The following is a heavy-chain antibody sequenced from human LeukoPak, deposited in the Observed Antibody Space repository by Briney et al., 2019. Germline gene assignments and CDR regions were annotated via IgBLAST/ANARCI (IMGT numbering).Heavy chain of an antibody. J-gene: IGHJ4*02. V-gene: IGHV4-39*01. Sequence: SETLSLTCTVSGGSISSSSYYWGWLRQPPGKGLEWIGSIYYSGSTYYNPSLKSRVTIPVDTSKNQFSLKLSSVTAADTAVYYCARLRLIWFGELLSYFDYWGQGTLVTVSS. CDR1: GGSISSSSYY. CDR2: IYYSGST. CDR3: ARLRLIWFGELLSYFDY. D-gene: IGHD3-10*01.